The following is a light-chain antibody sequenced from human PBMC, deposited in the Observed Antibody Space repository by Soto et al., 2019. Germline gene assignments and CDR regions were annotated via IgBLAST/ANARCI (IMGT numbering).Light chain of an antibody. Sequence: EIVLTQSPATLSLSPGERATLSCRASQSAGSSLAWYQHRPGQAPRLLIYGASNGATGIPARFSGTGSGTDFTLTISSLAPEDFAVYYCQQRYNWPLTFGGGTKVEIK. J-gene: IGKJ4*01. CDR3: QQRYNWPLT. CDR2: GAS. V-gene: IGKV3-11*01. CDR1: QSAGSS.